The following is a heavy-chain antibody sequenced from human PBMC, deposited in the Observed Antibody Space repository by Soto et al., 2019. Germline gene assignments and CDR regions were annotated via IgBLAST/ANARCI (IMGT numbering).Heavy chain of an antibody. Sequence: VWSLRLSCAASGVTFSSYAMSWVLQAPGKGMEWVAAISGSGGSTYYADSVKGRFTISRENSKNTLYLQMNSLRAEDAAVYYCAKDLVGSNADYYDYWGQGTLVTVS. D-gene: IGHD2-15*01. V-gene: IGHV3-23*01. CDR2: ISGSGGST. J-gene: IGHJ4*02. CDR1: GVTFSSYA. CDR3: AKDLVGSNADYYDY.